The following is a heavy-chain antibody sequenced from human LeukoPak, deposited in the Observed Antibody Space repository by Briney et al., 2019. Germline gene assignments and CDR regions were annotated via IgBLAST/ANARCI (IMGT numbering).Heavy chain of an antibody. V-gene: IGHV4-30-4*01. D-gene: IGHD3-22*01. CDR1: GGSISSGDYY. CDR3: ARAPTYYYDSSGYPDAFDI. CDR2: VYYSGST. J-gene: IGHJ3*02. Sequence: SQTLSLTCTVSGGSISSGDYYWSWIRQPPGKGLEWIGYVYYSGSTYYNPSLKSRVTISVDTSKNQFSLKLSSVTAADTAVYYCARAPTYYYDSSGYPDAFDIWGQGTMVTVSS.